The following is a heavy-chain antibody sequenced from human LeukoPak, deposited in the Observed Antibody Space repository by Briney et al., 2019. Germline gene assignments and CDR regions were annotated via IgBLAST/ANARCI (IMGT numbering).Heavy chain of an antibody. CDR3: AILSMVRGVSFDP. J-gene: IGHJ5*02. CDR1: GGSISSYY. Sequence: SETLSLTCTVSGGSISSYYWSWIRQPPGKGLEWIGYISYSGSTNYNPSLKSRVTIPVDTSKKQFSLKLSSVTAADTAVYYCAILSMVRGVSFDPWGQGTLVTVSS. D-gene: IGHD3-10*01. V-gene: IGHV4-59*08. CDR2: ISYSGST.